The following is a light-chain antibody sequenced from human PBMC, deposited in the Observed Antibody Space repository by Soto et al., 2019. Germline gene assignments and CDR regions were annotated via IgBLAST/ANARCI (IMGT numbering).Light chain of an antibody. CDR1: SSDVGGSNF. Sequence: QSALTQPASVSASPGQSITIFCTGTSSDVGGSNFVSWYQHHPGKPPKLIIYDVATRPSGVSNRFSGSKSGSTASLIISRLQTEDEADYYCVSFTSSTTYVFGSGTKLTVL. V-gene: IGLV2-14*01. CDR2: DVA. CDR3: VSFTSSTTYV. J-gene: IGLJ1*01.